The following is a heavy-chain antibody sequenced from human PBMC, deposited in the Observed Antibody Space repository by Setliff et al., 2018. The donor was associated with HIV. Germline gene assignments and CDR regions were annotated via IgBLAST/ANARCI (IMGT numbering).Heavy chain of an antibody. CDR1: GDSISSSNYY. CDR2: IYYSGST. Sequence: SETLSLTCSVSGDSISSSNYYWGWIRQPPGKGLEWIGSIYYSGSTYDNPSLQSRVSISVDTSKDQFSLKLTSMTAADTAVYYCARFRGVHSSSLLDSWGQGTLVTVSS. V-gene: IGHV4-39*01. D-gene: IGHD6-6*01. CDR3: ARFRGVHSSSLLDS. J-gene: IGHJ4*02.